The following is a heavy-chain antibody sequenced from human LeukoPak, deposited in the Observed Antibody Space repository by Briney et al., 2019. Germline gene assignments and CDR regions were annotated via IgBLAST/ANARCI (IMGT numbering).Heavy chain of an antibody. CDR2: IYSGGST. Sequence: PGGSLRLSCAASGFTFSDFYMSWVRQAPGKGLEWVSVIYSGGSTYYADSVKGRFTISRDNSKNTLYLQMNSLRAEDTAVYYCARDKTYYYDSSGPGAFDIWGQGTMVTVSS. CDR3: ARDKTYYYDSSGPGAFDI. D-gene: IGHD3-22*01. J-gene: IGHJ3*02. V-gene: IGHV3-53*01. CDR1: GFTFSDFY.